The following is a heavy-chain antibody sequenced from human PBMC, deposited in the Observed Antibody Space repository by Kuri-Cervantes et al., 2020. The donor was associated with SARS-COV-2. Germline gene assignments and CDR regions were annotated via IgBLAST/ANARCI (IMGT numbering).Heavy chain of an antibody. J-gene: IGHJ4*02. Sequence: GSLRLSCTVSGGSISSYYWSWIRQPAGKGLEWIGRIYTSGSTNYSPSLKSRVTMSVDTSKNQFSLKLSSVTAADTAVYYCATSPALFGPTRSFDYWGQGTLVTVSS. CDR3: ATSPALFGPTRSFDY. CDR1: GGSISSYY. V-gene: IGHV4-4*07. CDR2: IYTSGST. D-gene: IGHD3/OR15-3a*01.